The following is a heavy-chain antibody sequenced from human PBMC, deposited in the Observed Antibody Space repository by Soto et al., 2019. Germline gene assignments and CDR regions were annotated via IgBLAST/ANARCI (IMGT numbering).Heavy chain of an antibody. D-gene: IGHD5-12*01. J-gene: IGHJ4*02. V-gene: IGHV4-59*03. CDR2: ISYSGSS. CDR3: AISRDGYVFDF. CDR1: GDSPSTYW. Sequence: SETLSLTCTFSGDSPSTYWWSWFRQPPGKGLEWLAYISYSGSSNYNPSLKSRATISVDTSKKQFSLNLTSVTAADTAVYYCAISRDGYVFDFWGRGILVTVSS.